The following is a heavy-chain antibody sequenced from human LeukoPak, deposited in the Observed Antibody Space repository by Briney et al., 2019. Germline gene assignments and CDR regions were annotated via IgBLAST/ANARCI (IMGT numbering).Heavy chain of an antibody. V-gene: IGHV1-46*01. J-gene: IGHJ4*02. CDR2: INPSGGST. Sequence: ASVKVSCKASGYTFTSYYMHWVRQAPGQGLEWMGIINPSGGSTSYAQKFQGRVTMTTDTSTSTAYMELRSLRSDDTAVYYCARYRETNGVCFYWGQGTLVTVSS. CDR1: GYTFTSYY. D-gene: IGHD2-8*01. CDR3: ARYRETNGVCFY.